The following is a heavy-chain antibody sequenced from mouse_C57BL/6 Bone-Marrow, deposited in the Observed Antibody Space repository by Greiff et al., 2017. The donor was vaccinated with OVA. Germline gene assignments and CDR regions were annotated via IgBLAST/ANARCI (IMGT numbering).Heavy chain of an antibody. CDR2: IDPETGGT. J-gene: IGHJ1*03. V-gene: IGHV1-15*01. CDR3: TRRGVYYDYDDWYFDV. Sequence: QVHVKQSGAELVRPGASVTLSCKASGYTFTDYEMHWVKQTPVHGLEWIGAIDPETGGTAYNQKFKGKAILTADKSSSTAYMELRSLTSEDSAVYYCTRRGVYYDYDDWYFDVWGTGTTVTVSS. D-gene: IGHD2-4*01. CDR1: GYTFTDYE.